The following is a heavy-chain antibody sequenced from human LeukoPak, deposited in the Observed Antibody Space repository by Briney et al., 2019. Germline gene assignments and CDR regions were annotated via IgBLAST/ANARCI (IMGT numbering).Heavy chain of an antibody. D-gene: IGHD1-14*01. V-gene: IGHV3-30*02. CDR2: IRYDGSNK. CDR1: GFTFSSYC. CDR3: AKDTTPPKAGFDP. Sequence: GGSLRLSCAASGFTFSSYCMHWVRQAPGKGLEWVAFIRYDGSNKYYADSVKGRFTISRDNSNNTLYLQMNSLRAEDTAVYYCAKDTTPPKAGFDPWGQGTLVTVSS. J-gene: IGHJ5*02.